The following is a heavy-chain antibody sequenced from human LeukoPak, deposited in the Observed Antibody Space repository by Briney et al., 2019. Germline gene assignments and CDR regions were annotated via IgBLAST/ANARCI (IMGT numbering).Heavy chain of an antibody. CDR1: GGSISSYY. CDR2: INHSGST. V-gene: IGHV4-34*01. J-gene: IGHJ5*02. CDR3: AREEGSNGWFDP. Sequence: PSETLSLTCTVSGGSISSYYWSWIRQPPGKGLEWIGEINHSGSTNYNPSLKSRVTISVDTSKNQFSLKLSSVTAADTAVYYCAREEGSNGWFDPWGQGTLVTVSS. D-gene: IGHD2-8*01.